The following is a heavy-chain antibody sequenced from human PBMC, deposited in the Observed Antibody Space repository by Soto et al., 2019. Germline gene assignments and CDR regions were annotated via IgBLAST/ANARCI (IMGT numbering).Heavy chain of an antibody. CDR3: AREMEIVVVPAASAPFDP. CDR2: IIPIIGIA. J-gene: IGHJ5*02. V-gene: IGHV1-69*08. CDR1: GGTFSSYT. D-gene: IGHD2-2*03. Sequence: QVQLVQSGAEVKKPGSSVKVSCKASGGTFSSYTISWVRQAPGQGLEWMGRIIPIIGIANYAQKFQGRVTITADKSTSTAYMELSSLRSEDTAVYYCAREMEIVVVPAASAPFDPWGQGTLVTVSS.